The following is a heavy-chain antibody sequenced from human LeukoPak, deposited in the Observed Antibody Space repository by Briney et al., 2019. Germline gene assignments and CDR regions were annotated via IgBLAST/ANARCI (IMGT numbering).Heavy chain of an antibody. J-gene: IGHJ5*02. D-gene: IGHD3-10*01. V-gene: IGHV1-46*01. CDR2: INPSGGST. Sequence: VASVKVSCKASGYTFTSYYMHWVRQAPGQGLEWMGIINPSGGSTSYAQKFQDRVTMTRDTSTSTVYMELSSLRSEGTAVYYCARVRRVGSGSYYSWFDPWGQGTLVTVSS. CDR3: ARVRRVGSGSYYSWFDP. CDR1: GYTFTSYY.